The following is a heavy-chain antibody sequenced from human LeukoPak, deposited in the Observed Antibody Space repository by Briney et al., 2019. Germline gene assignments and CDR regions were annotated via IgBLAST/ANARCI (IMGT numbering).Heavy chain of an antibody. J-gene: IGHJ4*02. CDR2: IYHSWST. V-gene: IGHV4-34*01. CDR1: GGSFGGFS. Sequence: SETLSLTCAVYGGSFGGFSWNWIRQSPGKGLEWIGSIYHSWSTYYNPSLKSRVTISVDTSKNQFSLKLSSVTAADTAVYYCARKYSNYRIFDYWGQGTLVTVSS. CDR3: ARKYSNYRIFDY. D-gene: IGHD4-11*01.